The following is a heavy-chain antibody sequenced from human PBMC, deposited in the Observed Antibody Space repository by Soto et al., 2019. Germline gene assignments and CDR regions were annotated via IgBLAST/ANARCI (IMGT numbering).Heavy chain of an antibody. CDR1: GYSFTSYW. V-gene: IGHV5-51*01. CDR2: IYPGDSDT. J-gene: IGHJ5*02. D-gene: IGHD2-2*01. CDR3: ARGGYCSSSSCYLANWFDP. Sequence: GESLKISCKGSGYSFTSYWIGWVRQMPGKGLEWMGIIYPGDSDTRYSPSFQGQVTISADKSVSTAYLQWSSLKASDTAMYYCARGGYCSSSSCYLANWFDPWGQGTLVTV.